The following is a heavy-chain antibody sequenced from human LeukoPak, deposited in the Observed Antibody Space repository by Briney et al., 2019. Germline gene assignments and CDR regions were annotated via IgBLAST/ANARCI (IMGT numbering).Heavy chain of an antibody. V-gene: IGHV1-2*02. D-gene: IGHD5-18*01. J-gene: IGHJ4*02. CDR2: INPSSGGT. Sequence: ASVKVSCKASGYTFTGHYVHWVRQAPGQGLEWMGWINPSSGGTNYAQKFQGRVTMTGDTSISTAYMELSRLSSDDTAVYFCAGRPDTAMVPIFDYWGQGTLVTISS. CDR1: GYTFTGHY. CDR3: AGRPDTAMVPIFDY.